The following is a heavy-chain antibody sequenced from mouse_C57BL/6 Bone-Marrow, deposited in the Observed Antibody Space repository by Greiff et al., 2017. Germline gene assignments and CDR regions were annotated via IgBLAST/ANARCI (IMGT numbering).Heavy chain of an antibody. J-gene: IGHJ2*01. D-gene: IGHD1-1*02. V-gene: IGHV1-54*01. Sequence: VQLKQSGAELVRPGTSVKVSCKASGYAFTNYLIEWVKQRPGQGLEWIGVINPGSGGTNYNEKFKGKATLTADKSSSTAYMQLSSLTSDDSAVYFYARWYDYWGQGTTLTVSS. CDR2: INPGSGGT. CDR3: ARWYDY. CDR1: GYAFTNYL.